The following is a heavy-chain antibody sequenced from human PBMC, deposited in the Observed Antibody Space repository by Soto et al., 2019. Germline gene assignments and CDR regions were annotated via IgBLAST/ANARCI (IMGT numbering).Heavy chain of an antibody. CDR1: GGTFSSYA. J-gene: IGHJ4*02. CDR3: ARDPHRYSSSWYYFDY. Sequence: SVKVSCKASGGTFSSYAISWVRQAPGQGLEWMGGIIPIFGTANYAQKFQGRVTITADESTSTAYMELSSLRSEDTAVYYCARDPHRYSSSWYYFDYWGQGTLVTVSS. D-gene: IGHD6-13*01. CDR2: IIPIFGTA. V-gene: IGHV1-69*13.